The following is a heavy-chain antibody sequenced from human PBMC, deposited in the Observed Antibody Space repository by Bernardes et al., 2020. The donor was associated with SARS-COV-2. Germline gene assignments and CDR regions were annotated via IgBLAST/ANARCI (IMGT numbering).Heavy chain of an antibody. Sequence: ASVKVSCKASGYTFTGYYMHWVRQAPGQGLEWMGWINPNSGGTNYAQKFQGWVTMTRNTSINTAYMELNRLRSDDTAVYYCARGVRVAAAGTGWFDPWGQGTLVTVSS. D-gene: IGHD6-13*01. CDR3: ARGVRVAAAGTGWFDP. J-gene: IGHJ5*02. CDR1: GYTFTGYY. CDR2: INPNSGGT. V-gene: IGHV1-2*04.